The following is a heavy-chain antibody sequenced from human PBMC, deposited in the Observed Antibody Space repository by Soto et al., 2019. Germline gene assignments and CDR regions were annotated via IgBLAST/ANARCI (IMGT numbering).Heavy chain of an antibody. CDR3: ARADSTGYYYVKAFDI. J-gene: IGHJ3*02. Sequence: EVQLVESGGGLVQPGGSLRLSCAASGFTFSNNWMHWVRQVPGKGLVWVSRINSDGRTRTYADFVKGRFTISRDNARNTLYLQMTSLRAEDTAVYYCARADSTGYYYVKAFDIWGQGTMVTVSS. CDR2: INSDGRTR. CDR1: GFTFSNNW. D-gene: IGHD3-22*01. V-gene: IGHV3-74*01.